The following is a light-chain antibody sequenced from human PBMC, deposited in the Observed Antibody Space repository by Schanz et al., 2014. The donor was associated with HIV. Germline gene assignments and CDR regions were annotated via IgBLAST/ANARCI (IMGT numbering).Light chain of an antibody. V-gene: IGKV3-20*01. CDR2: GAS. CDR3: QQYSSSSST. J-gene: IGKJ5*01. Sequence: EIVLTQSPGTLSLSPGDRATLSCRASQSVSNRYLAWYQQTRGQAPRLLIYGASSRATGIPDRFSGSGSGTDFTLTISRLEPEDFAVYYCQQYSSSSSTFGLGTRVEIK. CDR1: QSVSNRY.